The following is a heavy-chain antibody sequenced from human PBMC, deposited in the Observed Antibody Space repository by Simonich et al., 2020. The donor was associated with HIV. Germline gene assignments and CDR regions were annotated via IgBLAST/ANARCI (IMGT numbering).Heavy chain of an antibody. CDR3: ARGPYPNYYGPGSYWGGFDY. D-gene: IGHD3-10*01. J-gene: IGHJ4*02. Sequence: QVQLVQSGAEVKKPGASLKVSCKASGYTFTGDYMHWVRQAPGQGLEWMGWNNPKSGGTNYAQKFQGRVIMTRDTSINTAYMELSRLRSDDTAVYYCARGPYPNYYGPGSYWGGFDYWGQGSLVTVSS. V-gene: IGHV1-2*02. CDR1: GYTFTGDY. CDR2: NNPKSGGT.